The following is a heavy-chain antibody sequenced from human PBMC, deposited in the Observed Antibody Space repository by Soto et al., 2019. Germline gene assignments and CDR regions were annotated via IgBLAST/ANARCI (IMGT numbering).Heavy chain of an antibody. CDR1: GYNFTSYG. CDR2: ISAYNGNT. J-gene: IGHJ4*02. CDR3: ARDRQQLVRKAFGY. V-gene: IGHV1-18*04. Sequence: ASVKVSCKASGYNFTSYGISWVRQAPGQGLEWMGWISAYNGNTNYAQKLQGRVTMTTDTSTSTAYMELRSLRSDDTPVYYCARDRQQLVRKAFGYWRKGSLVTVAS. D-gene: IGHD6-13*01.